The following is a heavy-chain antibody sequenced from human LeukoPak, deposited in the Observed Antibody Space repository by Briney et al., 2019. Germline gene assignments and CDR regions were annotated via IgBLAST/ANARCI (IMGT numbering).Heavy chain of an antibody. CDR1: GFTFSSYA. CDR2: ISGSGGST. CDR3: AKVSTGAVLARRKTNWYFDL. D-gene: IGHD2-8*02. V-gene: IGHV3-23*01. Sequence: GGSLRLSCAASGFTFSSYAVSWVRQAPGKGLEWVSAISGSGGSTYYADSVKGRFTISRDNSKNTLYLQMNSLRAEDTAVYYCAKVSTGAVLARRKTNWYFDLWGRGTLVTVSS. J-gene: IGHJ2*01.